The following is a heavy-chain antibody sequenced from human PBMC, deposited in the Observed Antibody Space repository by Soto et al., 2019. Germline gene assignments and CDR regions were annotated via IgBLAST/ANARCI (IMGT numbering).Heavy chain of an antibody. V-gene: IGHV3-53*01. Sequence: EEQLVESGGGLIQPGGSLRLSCAASGFTVSGKFMSWVRQAPGKGLEWVSVISSGGAAYYADSVKGRFTISRDNSKNTLYLQMNSLRVEDTAVYYCARGLGRTYFNSSGHYYLDYWGQGTLVTVSS. CDR3: ARGLGRTYFNSSGHYYLDY. J-gene: IGHJ4*02. CDR1: GFTVSGKF. D-gene: IGHD3-22*01. CDR2: ISSGGAA.